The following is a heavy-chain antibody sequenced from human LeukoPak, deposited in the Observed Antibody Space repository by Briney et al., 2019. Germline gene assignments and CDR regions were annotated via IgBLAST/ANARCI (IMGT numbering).Heavy chain of an antibody. CDR1: GFTVSTNY. J-gene: IGHJ4*02. CDR2: IYSSGGT. Sequence: GGSLRLSCAASGFTVSTNYMSWVRQAPGKGLEWVSIIYSSGGTYYANSVKGRFTISRDYSKNTLYLQMNSLRAEDTAVYYCARDQDPTMTNWGQGTLVTVSS. V-gene: IGHV3-66*01. D-gene: IGHD5-18*01. CDR3: ARDQDPTMTN.